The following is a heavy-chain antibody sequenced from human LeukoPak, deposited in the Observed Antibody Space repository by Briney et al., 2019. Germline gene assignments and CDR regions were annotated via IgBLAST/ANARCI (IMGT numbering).Heavy chain of an antibody. CDR3: ARYCSSTSCYLPGFDY. CDR2: IYGSGST. V-gene: IGHV4-30-2*01. CDR1: GGSISSGGYC. J-gene: IGHJ4*02. Sequence: PSETLSLTCAVSGGSISSGGYCWSWIRQPPGKGLEWIGYIYGSGSTYYNPSLKSRVTISVDRSKNQFSLKLSSVTAADTAVYYCARYCSSTSCYLPGFDYWGQGTLVTVSS. D-gene: IGHD2-2*01.